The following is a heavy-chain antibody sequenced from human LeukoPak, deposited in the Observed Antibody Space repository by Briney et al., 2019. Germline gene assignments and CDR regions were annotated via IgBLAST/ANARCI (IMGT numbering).Heavy chain of an antibody. Sequence: ASVKVSCKASGGTFSSYAISWVRQAPGQGLEWMGGIIPIFGTANYAQKFQGRVTITADESTSTAYMELSSLRSEDTAVYYCAVDGSGEYYFDYWGQGTLVTVSS. J-gene: IGHJ4*02. CDR3: AVDGSGEYYFDY. V-gene: IGHV1-69*13. D-gene: IGHD3-10*01. CDR2: IIPIFGTA. CDR1: GGTFSSYA.